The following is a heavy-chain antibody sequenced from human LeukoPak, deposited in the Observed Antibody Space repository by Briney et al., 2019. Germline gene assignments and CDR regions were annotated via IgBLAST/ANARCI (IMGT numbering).Heavy chain of an antibody. CDR1: GFIVSSNY. CDR3: ARDGSYLDY. Sequence: PGGSLRLSCAASGFIVSSNYMSWVRQAPGKGLEWVSILYSGGSTYYADSVKGRFTISRDNSKNTLYLQMNSLRAEDTAVYYCARDGSYLDYWGQGTLVPVSS. V-gene: IGHV3-53*01. J-gene: IGHJ4*02. CDR2: LYSGGST.